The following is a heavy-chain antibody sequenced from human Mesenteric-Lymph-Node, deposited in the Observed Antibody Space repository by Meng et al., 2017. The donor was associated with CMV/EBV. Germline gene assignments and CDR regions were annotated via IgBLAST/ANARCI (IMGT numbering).Heavy chain of an antibody. Sequence: FSSYWMHWVRQAPGKGLVWVSRINSDGSSTSYADSVKGRFTISRDNAKNTLYLQMNSLRAEDTAVYYCARDRGYCSSTSCYGVGFDPWGQGTLVTVSS. CDR3: ARDRGYCSSTSCYGVGFDP. CDR1: FSSYW. CDR2: INSDGSST. V-gene: IGHV3-74*01. J-gene: IGHJ5*02. D-gene: IGHD2-2*01.